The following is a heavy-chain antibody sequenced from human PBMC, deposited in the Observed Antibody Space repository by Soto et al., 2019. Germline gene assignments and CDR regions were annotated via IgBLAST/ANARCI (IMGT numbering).Heavy chain of an antibody. V-gene: IGHV4-59*01. D-gene: IGHD6-13*01. CDR3: ARGTSSSWFLNWFDP. CDR2: IYSSAST. Sequence: SETLSLTCTVSGGSISGYYWSWIRQPPGKGLEWIGYIYSSASTNYNPSLKSRVTISVDMSKTQISLKLTSVTAADTAVYYCARGTSSSWFLNWFDPWGQGTLVTVSS. J-gene: IGHJ5*02. CDR1: GGSISGYY.